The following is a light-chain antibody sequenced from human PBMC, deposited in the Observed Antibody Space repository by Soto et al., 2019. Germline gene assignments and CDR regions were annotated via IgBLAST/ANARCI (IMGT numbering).Light chain of an antibody. J-gene: IGKJ2*01. CDR3: QQYTNWPYT. CDR2: GAS. Sequence: EIVMTQSPATLSVSPGERASLSCRASQSVGSNLAWYQQTPGQAPRLLIYGASTRASGIPARFSGSGSGTEFTLTISSLQSEDFAVYCCQQYTNWPYTFGQGTKLEIK. CDR1: QSVGSN. V-gene: IGKV3-15*01.